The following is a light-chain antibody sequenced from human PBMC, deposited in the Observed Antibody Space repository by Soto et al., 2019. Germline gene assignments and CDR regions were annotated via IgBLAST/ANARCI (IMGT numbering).Light chain of an antibody. Sequence: QSVLTQPPSASATPGQRVIISCSGSSSNVGRNNVHWYQQVPGTAPKLLIYRNDQRPSGVPDRFSGSKSGTSASLAISGLQAEDEAEYYCCLSPGSLTWLFGGGTKLTVL. CDR2: RND. CDR3: CLSPGSLTWL. J-gene: IGLJ3*02. V-gene: IGLV1-44*01. CDR1: SSNVGRNN.